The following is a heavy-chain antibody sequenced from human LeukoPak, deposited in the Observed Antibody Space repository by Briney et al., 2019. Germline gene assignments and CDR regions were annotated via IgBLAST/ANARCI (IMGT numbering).Heavy chain of an antibody. CDR1: GFTFSSYA. Sequence: PGGSLRLSCAASGFTFSSYAMSWVRQAPGKGLEWVSAISGSGGSTYYADSVKGRFTISRDNSKNTLYLQMNSLRAEDTAVYYCAKDRWGGSSSWLFDYWGQGTLVTVSS. J-gene: IGHJ4*02. CDR3: AKDRWGGSSSWLFDY. CDR2: ISGSGGST. D-gene: IGHD6-13*01. V-gene: IGHV3-23*01.